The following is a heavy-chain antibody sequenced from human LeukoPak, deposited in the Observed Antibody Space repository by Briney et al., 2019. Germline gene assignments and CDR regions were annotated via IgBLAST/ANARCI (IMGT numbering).Heavy chain of an antibody. V-gene: IGHV6-1*01. CDR1: GDSVSSNNAA. CDR3: ARGLYRARYYYYYGMDV. J-gene: IGHJ6*02. CDR2: TYYRSKWYN. Sequence: SQTLSLTCAISGDSVSSNNAAWNWIRQSPSRGLEWLGRTYYRSKWYNDYAVSVKSRITINPDTSKNQFSLQLNSVTPEDTAVYYCARGLYRARYYYYYGMDVWGQGTTVTVSS. D-gene: IGHD1-26*01.